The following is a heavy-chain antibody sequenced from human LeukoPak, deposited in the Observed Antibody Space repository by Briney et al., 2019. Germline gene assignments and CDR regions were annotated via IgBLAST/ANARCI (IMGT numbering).Heavy chain of an antibody. CDR2: INPNSGGT. D-gene: IGHD3-10*01. CDR1: GGTFSSYA. J-gene: IGHJ5*02. V-gene: IGHV1-2*02. CDR3: ARVLAVLWFGELLPRWFDP. Sequence: ASVKVSCKASGGTFSSYAISWVRQAPGQGLEWMGWINPNSGGTNYAQKFQGRVTMTRDTSISTAYMELSRLRSDDTAVYYCARVLAVLWFGELLPRWFDPWGQGTLVTVSS.